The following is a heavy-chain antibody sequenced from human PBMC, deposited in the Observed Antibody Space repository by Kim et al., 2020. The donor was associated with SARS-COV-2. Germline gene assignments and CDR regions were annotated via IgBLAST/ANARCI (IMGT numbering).Heavy chain of an antibody. V-gene: IGHV4-61*01. CDR1: GAAVNGGSHY. J-gene: IGHJ4*02. CDR3: ASGLTILDS. Sequence: SETLSLTSTVSGAAVNGGSHYWTWIRQPPGKGLEWMGYVFYNGGTIYSPSLRGRVTISLDTSGNQFSLKLDSVTTADTAVYFCASGLTILDSWGQGILVTVSS. CDR2: VFYNGGT. D-gene: IGHD1-1*01.